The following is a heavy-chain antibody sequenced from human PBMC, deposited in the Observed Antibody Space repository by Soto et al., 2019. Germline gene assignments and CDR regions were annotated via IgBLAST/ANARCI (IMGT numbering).Heavy chain of an antibody. CDR1: GGTFSGYW. CDR3: ARSCCGEQNWFEP. J-gene: IGHJ5*02. Sequence: EVQLVESGGDLVQPGGSLRLSCAASGGTFSGYWMHWVRRVPGKGLVWVSRIYGDGTTTTYADSVQGRFTISRDTGKNTVYLQMNSLRVDDTGVYFCARSCCGEQNWFEPWGQGTLVTVSS. D-gene: IGHD4-17*01. CDR2: IYGDGTTT. V-gene: IGHV3-74*01.